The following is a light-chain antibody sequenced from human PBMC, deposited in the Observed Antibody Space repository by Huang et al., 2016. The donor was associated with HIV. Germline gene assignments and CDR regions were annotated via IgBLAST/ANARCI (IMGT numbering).Light chain of an antibody. J-gene: IGKJ4*01. CDR3: QQYDHWPPVS. CDR2: VAS. Sequence: ETVMTQSPATLSVSPGERATLSCRASQSVGSNPAWYQQKPGQAPRLLIYVASTRATGVPARFSVTGSGTDFTLTISSLQSEDFGVYYCQQYDHWPPVSFGGGTKVEIK. V-gene: IGKV3-15*01. CDR1: QSVGSN.